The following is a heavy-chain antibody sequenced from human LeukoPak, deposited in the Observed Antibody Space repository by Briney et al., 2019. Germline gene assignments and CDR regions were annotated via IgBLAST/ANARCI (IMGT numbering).Heavy chain of an antibody. CDR1: GFTFSSYW. V-gene: IGHV3-74*01. Sequence: PGGSLRLSCAASGFTFSSYWMHWVRQAPGKGLVWVSRINSDGSSTSYADSVKGRFTFSRDNSRNTVYLQMNSLRPEDTAVYYCARDLDTSGYFSFFDPWGQGALVTVSS. D-gene: IGHD3-22*01. J-gene: IGHJ5*02. CDR2: INSDGSST. CDR3: ARDLDTSGYFSFFDP.